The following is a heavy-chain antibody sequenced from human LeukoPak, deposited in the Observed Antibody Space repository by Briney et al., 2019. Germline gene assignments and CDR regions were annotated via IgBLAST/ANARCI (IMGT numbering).Heavy chain of an antibody. CDR3: ARDNVKTAFDP. CDR2: ISSSSSYI. V-gene: IGHV3-21*01. CDR1: GFTFSSYS. D-gene: IGHD1-1*01. J-gene: IGHJ5*02. Sequence: PGGSLRLSCAASGFTFSSYSMNWVRQAPGKGLEWASSISSSSSYIYYADSVKGRFTISRDNAKNSLYLQMNSLRAEDTAVYYCARDNVKTAFDPWGQGTLVTVSS.